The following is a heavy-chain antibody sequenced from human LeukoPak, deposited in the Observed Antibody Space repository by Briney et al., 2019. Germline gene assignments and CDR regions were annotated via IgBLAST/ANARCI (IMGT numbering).Heavy chain of an antibody. CDR3: ARRLAAYSSGWTDY. J-gene: IGHJ4*02. Sequence: SETLSLTCAVYGGSFSGYYWTWIRQPPGKGLEWIGEINYSGSTNYNQSLKNRVTISVDTSKIQFSLKLSSVTAADTAVYYCARRLAAYSSGWTDYWGQGTLVSVSS. D-gene: IGHD6-19*01. CDR2: INYSGST. V-gene: IGHV4-34*01. CDR1: GGSFSGYY.